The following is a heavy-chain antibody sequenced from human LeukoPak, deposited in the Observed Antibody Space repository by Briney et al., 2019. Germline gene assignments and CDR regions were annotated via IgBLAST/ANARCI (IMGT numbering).Heavy chain of an antibody. V-gene: IGHV4-34*01. CDR3: ARVRKITMVRGVIITGWFDP. J-gene: IGHJ5*02. Sequence: GSLRLSCAASGFTFSSYSMNWVRQPPGKGLEWIGEINHSGSTNYNPSLKSRVTISVDTSKNQFSLKLSSVTAADTAVYYCARVRKITMVRGVIITGWFDPWGQGTLVTVSS. D-gene: IGHD3-10*01. CDR1: GFTFSSYS. CDR2: INHSGST.